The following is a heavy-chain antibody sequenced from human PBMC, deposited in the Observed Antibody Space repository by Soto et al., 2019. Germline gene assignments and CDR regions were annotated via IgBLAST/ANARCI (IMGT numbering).Heavy chain of an antibody. CDR3: AKATATGGGAFEI. J-gene: IGHJ3*02. Sequence: GGTLRLSCAVSGFICSSYDMSWVRQAPGKGLEWVSTILVGGSTHYEDSVKGRFTISRDTSKNTVYLQMNSLTAGDTAVYYCAKATATGGGAFEIYGRGTLVTVSS. CDR1: GFICSSYD. V-gene: IGHV3-23*01. D-gene: IGHD2-8*02. CDR2: ILVGGST.